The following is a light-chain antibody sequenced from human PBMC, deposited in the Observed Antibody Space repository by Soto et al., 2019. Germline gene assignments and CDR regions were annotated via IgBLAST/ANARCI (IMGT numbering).Light chain of an antibody. CDR1: TGAVTSGNF. J-gene: IGLJ3*02. Sequence: QAVVTQEPSLGVSPGGTVTLTCASSTGAVTSGNFPYWFQQKPGQAPRTLIYETSNKHSWTPARFSGSLLGGKAALTLSGAQPEDEAEYYCLLSFSGPRVFGGGTKLTVL. CDR2: ETS. V-gene: IGLV7-46*01. CDR3: LLSFSGPRV.